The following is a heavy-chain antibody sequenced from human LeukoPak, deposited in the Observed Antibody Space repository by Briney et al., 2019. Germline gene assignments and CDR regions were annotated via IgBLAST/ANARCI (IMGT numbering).Heavy chain of an antibody. D-gene: IGHD1-20*01. CDR3: AMGNTWITAY. J-gene: IGHJ4*02. V-gene: IGHV3-53*01. CDR2: IYSGGST. Sequence: PGGSLRLSCAASGFTVSSNYMSWVRQAPGKGLEWVSVIYSGGSTYYADSVKGRFTTSRDIAKNSLYLQMNGLRAEDTAVYYCAMGNTWITAYWGQGTLVTVSS. CDR1: GFTVSSNY.